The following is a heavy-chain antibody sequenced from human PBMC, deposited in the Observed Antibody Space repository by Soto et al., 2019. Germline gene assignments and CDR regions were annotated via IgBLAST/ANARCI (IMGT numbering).Heavy chain of an antibody. J-gene: IGHJ4*02. V-gene: IGHV3-11*06. CDR2: ISSSSSYT. CDR1: GFTFSDYY. CDR3: AISSRYNDFWSGYFDY. D-gene: IGHD3-3*01. Sequence: QVQLVESGGGLVKPGGSLRLSCAASGFTFSDYYMSWIRQAPGKGLEWVSYISSSSSYTNYADSVKGRFTISRDNAKNSLYLQMNSLRAEDTAVYYCAISSRYNDFWSGYFDYWGQGTLVTVSS.